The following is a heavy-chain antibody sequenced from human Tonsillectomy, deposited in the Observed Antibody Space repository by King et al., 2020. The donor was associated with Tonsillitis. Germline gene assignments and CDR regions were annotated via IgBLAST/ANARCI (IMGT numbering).Heavy chain of an antibody. CDR1: GGSVSSGSYY. J-gene: IGHJ4*02. CDR2: IYYSGST. CDR3: AREDYYDSSG. V-gene: IGHV4-61*01. Sequence: QLQESGPGLVKPSETLSLTCTVSGGSVSSGSYYWSWIRQPPGKGLEWIGYIYYSGSTNYNPSLKSRVTISVDTSKNQFSLKLSSVTAADTAVYYCAREDYYDSSGWGQGTLVTVSS. D-gene: IGHD3-22*01.